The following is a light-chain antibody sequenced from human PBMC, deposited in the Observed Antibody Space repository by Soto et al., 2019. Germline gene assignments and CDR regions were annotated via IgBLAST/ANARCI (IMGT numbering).Light chain of an antibody. CDR1: RTVGSD. Sequence: EIVMTQSPATLSLSPGEGATLSCRASRTVGSDLAWYVHKPGQPPRLLIYRASTRATGTPARFSGSGSGTEFTLTIDSLQSEDFAVYFCQQYNNWPRTFGQGTKLEIK. CDR2: RAS. V-gene: IGKV3-15*01. CDR3: QQYNNWPRT. J-gene: IGKJ2*01.